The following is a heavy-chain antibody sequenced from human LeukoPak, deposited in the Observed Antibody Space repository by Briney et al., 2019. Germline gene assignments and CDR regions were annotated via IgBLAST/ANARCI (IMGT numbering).Heavy chain of an antibody. D-gene: IGHD6-13*01. J-gene: IGHJ6*03. CDR1: GGSIGSGSYY. V-gene: IGHV4-61*02. Sequence: SETLSLTCTVSGGSIGSGSYYWSWIRQPAGKGLEWIGRIYTSGSTNYNPSLKSRVTISVDTSKNQFSLKLSSVTAADTAVYYCARQRRGFYSSSWIYYYYYYMDVWGKGTTVTISS. CDR3: ARQRRGFYSSSWIYYYYYYMDV. CDR2: IYTSGST.